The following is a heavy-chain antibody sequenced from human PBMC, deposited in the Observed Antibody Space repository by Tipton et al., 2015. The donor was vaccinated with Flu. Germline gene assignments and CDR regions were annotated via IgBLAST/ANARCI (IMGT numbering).Heavy chain of an antibody. CDR2: IYSSGYT. Sequence: TLSLTCTVSGGPISDYYWNWIRQSPGRRLECIGYIYSSGYTYYNPSLKSRVTISMDTSKNQFTLKRSSVTAADTAVYYCAGHFRDAGGWPQWGEGTLVTVSS. J-gene: IGHJ4*02. CDR1: GGPISDYY. V-gene: IGHV4-59*01. CDR3: AGHFRDAGGWPQ. D-gene: IGHD6-19*01.